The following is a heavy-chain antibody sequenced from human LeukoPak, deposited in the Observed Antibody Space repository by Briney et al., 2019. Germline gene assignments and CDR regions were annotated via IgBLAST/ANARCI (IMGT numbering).Heavy chain of an antibody. J-gene: IGHJ4*02. CDR2: IYPRDGST. CDR1: GYTLTDHD. V-gene: IGHV1-46*01. Sequence: ASVKVSCKAPGYTLTDHDLHWVRQAPGQGLEWMGMIYPRDGSTSYAQNFQGRVTVTRDTSTTTVHMELRGLRSEDTAVYYCARDQEGFDYWGQGTVVTVSS. CDR3: ARDQEGFDY.